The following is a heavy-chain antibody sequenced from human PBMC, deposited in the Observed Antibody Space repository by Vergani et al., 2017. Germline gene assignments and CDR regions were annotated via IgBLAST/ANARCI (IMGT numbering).Heavy chain of an antibody. CDR3: AREGGLLGYCSSTTCPNWFDP. J-gene: IGHJ5*02. Sequence: QVQLVQSGAEVKKPGASVKVSCKASGYTFTSYYMHWVRQAPGQGLEWMGIINPSGGSTSYAQKFQGRVTITADESTSTAYMELSSLRSEDTAVYYCAREGGLLGYCSSTTCPNWFDPWGQGTLVTVSS. V-gene: IGHV1-46*01. CDR2: INPSGGST. D-gene: IGHD2-2*01. CDR1: GYTFTSYY.